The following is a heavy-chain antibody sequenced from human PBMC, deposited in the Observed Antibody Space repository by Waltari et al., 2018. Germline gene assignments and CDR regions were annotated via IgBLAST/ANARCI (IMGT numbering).Heavy chain of an antibody. Sequence: QVQLVQSGAEVKKPGSSVKVSCKASGGPFSSYALSWVRTAPGQGLEWMGRIIPIFGTANYAQKFQGRVTITADKSTSTAYMELSSLRSEDTAVYYCARKSEGYYYGSGSYPDAFDIWGQGTMVTVSS. V-gene: IGHV1-69*08. CDR3: ARKSEGYYYGSGSYPDAFDI. J-gene: IGHJ3*02. D-gene: IGHD3-10*01. CDR1: GGPFSSYA. CDR2: IIPIFGTA.